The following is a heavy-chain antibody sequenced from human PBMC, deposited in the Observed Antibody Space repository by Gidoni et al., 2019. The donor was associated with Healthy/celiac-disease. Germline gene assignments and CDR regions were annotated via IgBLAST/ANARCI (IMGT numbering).Heavy chain of an antibody. D-gene: IGHD6-13*01. J-gene: IGHJ4*02. CDR1: GGTSSSSSYY. CDR3: ARQVGIAAAGKDY. Sequence: QLQLQESGPGLVKPSETLSLTCTVSGGTSSSSSYYWGWIRQPPWKGLEWLGSIYYSGSTYYNPSLKSRVTISVDTSKNQFSLKLSSVTAADTAVYYCARQVGIAAAGKDYWGQGTLVTVSS. V-gene: IGHV4-39*01. CDR2: IYYSGST.